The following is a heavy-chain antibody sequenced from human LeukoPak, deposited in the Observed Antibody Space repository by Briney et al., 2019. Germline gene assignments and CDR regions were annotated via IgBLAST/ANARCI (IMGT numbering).Heavy chain of an antibody. CDR1: GGSISDYS. CDR2: IYYRGSA. Sequence: SETLSLTCTVSGGSISDYSWSWIRQPPGKGLEWIGNIYYRGSANHNPSLKSRVTISRDTSKNQFSLKLTSVTTADTAVYYCARAGGVKTAALDLDYWGQGTLVTVSS. CDR3: ARAGGVKTAALDLDY. J-gene: IGHJ4*02. D-gene: IGHD6-25*01. V-gene: IGHV4-59*01.